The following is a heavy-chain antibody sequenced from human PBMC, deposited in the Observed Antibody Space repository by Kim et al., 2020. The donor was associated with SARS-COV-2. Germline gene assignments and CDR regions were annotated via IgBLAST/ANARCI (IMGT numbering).Heavy chain of an antibody. CDR2: IYYSGST. Sequence: ETLSLTCAVSGYSISSSNWWGWIRQPPGKGLEWIGYIYYSGSTYYNPSLKSRVTMSVDTSKNQFSLKLSSVTAVDTAVYYCARSDYYYDSSGYYYPPADWGQGTLVTVSS. D-gene: IGHD3-22*01. J-gene: IGHJ4*02. CDR1: GYSISSSNW. V-gene: IGHV4-28*01. CDR3: ARSDYYYDSSGYYYPPAD.